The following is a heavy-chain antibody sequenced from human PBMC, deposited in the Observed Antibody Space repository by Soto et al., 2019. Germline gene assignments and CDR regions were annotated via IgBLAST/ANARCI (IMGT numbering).Heavy chain of an antibody. CDR2: MNPHSGNT. CDR1: GYTFTSYD. V-gene: IGHV1-8*01. Sequence: GASVKVSCKAPGYTFTSYDLNWVRQATGQGLEWMGWMNPHSGNTGYAQKFQGRVTMTRNTSISTAYMELSSLRSDDTAVYYCARSGRTFAGVVWGQGILVTVSS. J-gene: IGHJ4*02. CDR3: ARSGRTFAGVV. D-gene: IGHD3-16*01.